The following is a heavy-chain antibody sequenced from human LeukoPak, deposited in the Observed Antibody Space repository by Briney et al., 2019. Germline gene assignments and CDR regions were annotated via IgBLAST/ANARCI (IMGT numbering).Heavy chain of an antibody. CDR2: IKPDGSEK. J-gene: IGHJ4*02. V-gene: IGHV3-7*01. CDR1: RFTFSYYW. CDR3: ARGGSTSSWFWND. Sequence: SGGSLRLSCAASRFTFSYYWMTWVRQAPGKGLEWVANIKPDGSEKFYVDSVKGRFTISRDDARNSLYLQMNSLRAEDMAVYYCARGGSTSSWFWNDWGQGTLVTVSS. D-gene: IGHD6-13*01.